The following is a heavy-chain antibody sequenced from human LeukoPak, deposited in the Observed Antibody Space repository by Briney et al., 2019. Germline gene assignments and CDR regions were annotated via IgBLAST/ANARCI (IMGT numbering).Heavy chain of an antibody. D-gene: IGHD3-16*01. CDR1: GFTFSDYY. CDR2: ISSSGSTI. CDR3: ARGGGDTGDDAFDI. Sequence: GGSLRLSCAASGFTFSDYYMSWIRQAPGKGLEWVSYISSSGSTIYYADSVKGRFTISRDNAKNSLYLQMNSLRAEDPAVYDWARGGGDTGDDAFDIWGQGTMVTVSS. J-gene: IGHJ3*02. V-gene: IGHV3-11*01.